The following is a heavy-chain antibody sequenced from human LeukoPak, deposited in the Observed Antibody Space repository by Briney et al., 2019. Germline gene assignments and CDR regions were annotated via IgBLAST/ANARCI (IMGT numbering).Heavy chain of an antibody. V-gene: IGHV3-23*01. D-gene: IGHD2-2*02. CDR1: GFTFNNYA. CDR3: AKLPAAIRTLDY. J-gene: IGHJ4*02. Sequence: PGGSLRLSCTASGFTFNNYAMSWVRQAPGKGLEWVSGFSGNGGTTHYADSVKGRFTISRDNSRNTVFLQMNSLRAEDTAIYYCAKLPAAIRTLDYWGQGTLVTVSS. CDR2: FSGNGGTT.